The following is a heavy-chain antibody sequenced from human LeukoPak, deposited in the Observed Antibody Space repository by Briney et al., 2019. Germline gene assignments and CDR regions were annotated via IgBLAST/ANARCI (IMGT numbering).Heavy chain of an antibody. Sequence: ASVTVSCKASGYTFTSYYMHWVRQAPGQGLEWMGIINPSGGSTSYAQKFQGRVTMTRDTSTSTVYMELSSLRSEDTAVYYCARVVVRGVIIRGYYFDYWGQGTLVTVSS. J-gene: IGHJ4*02. CDR1: GYTFTSYY. D-gene: IGHD3-10*01. V-gene: IGHV1-46*01. CDR3: ARVVVRGVIIRGYYFDY. CDR2: INPSGGST.